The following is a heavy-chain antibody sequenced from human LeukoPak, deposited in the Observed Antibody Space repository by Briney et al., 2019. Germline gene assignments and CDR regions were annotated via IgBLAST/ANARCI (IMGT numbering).Heavy chain of an antibody. V-gene: IGHV3-73*01. J-gene: IGHJ4*02. CDR2: IRSKPNNYAT. Sequence: GGSLRLSCAASGFTFSASAMHWVRQASGKGLEWVGRIRSKPNNYATAYGESVKGRFTTSRDDSKNTAYLQMNSLKTEDTAVYYCTTGIFDYWGQGTLVTVSS. CDR3: TTGIFDY. CDR1: GFTFSASA. D-gene: IGHD1-14*01.